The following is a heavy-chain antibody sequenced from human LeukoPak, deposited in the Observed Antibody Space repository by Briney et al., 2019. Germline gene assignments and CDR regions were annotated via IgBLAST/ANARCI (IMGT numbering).Heavy chain of an antibody. CDR3: ARDLRTPSDTNIAIDY. Sequence: PGGSLRLSCVASGFTFSNYWMHWVRQGPGKGQVWVSRINSDGRIADYADSVKGRFTISRDNAKNTLYLQMNSLRAEDTAVYYCARDLRTPSDTNIAIDYWGQGTLVTVSP. CDR1: GFTFSNYW. D-gene: IGHD4-23*01. V-gene: IGHV3-74*01. CDR2: INSDGRIA. J-gene: IGHJ4*02.